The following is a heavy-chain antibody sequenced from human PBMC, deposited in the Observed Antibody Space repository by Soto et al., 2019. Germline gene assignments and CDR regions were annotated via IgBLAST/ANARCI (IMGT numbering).Heavy chain of an antibody. CDR3: ERKQPSIAPFDY. J-gene: IGHJ4*02. V-gene: IGHV4-31*03. CDR2: IYYSGST. CDR1: GGSISSGGYY. Sequence: SETLSLTCTVSGGSISSGGYYWSWIRQHPGKGLEWIGYIYYSGSTYYNPSLKSRVTISVDTSKNQFSLKLSSVTAADTAVYYCERKQPSIAPFDYWRQGTLVTV.